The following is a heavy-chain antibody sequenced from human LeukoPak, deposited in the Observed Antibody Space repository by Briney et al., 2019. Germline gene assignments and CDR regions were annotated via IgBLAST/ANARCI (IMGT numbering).Heavy chain of an antibody. CDR2: IYTSGST. J-gene: IGHJ4*02. CDR1: GGSISSYY. V-gene: IGHV4-4*09. CDR3: ARLGFGELLYY. D-gene: IGHD3-10*01. Sequence: SETLSLTCTVSGGSISSYYWSWIRQPPGKGLEWIGYIYTSGSTNYNPSLKSRVTISVDTSKNQFSLKLSSVTAADTAVYYCARLGFGELLYYWGQGTLVTVSS.